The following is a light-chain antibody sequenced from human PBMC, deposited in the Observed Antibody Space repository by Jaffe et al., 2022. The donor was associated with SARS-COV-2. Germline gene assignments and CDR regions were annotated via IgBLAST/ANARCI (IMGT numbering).Light chain of an antibody. J-gene: IGKJ5*01. CDR1: ETLLYSGGGVY. CDR2: KVS. V-gene: IGKV2-30*01. Sequence: DVLMTQSPLYLPVTPGQPASISCSSNETLLYSGGGVYLTWFHQRPGQSPRRLIYKVSNRDSGAPDRFSGSGSDTFFTLKISRVEAEDVGIYYCMQATHSPITFGQGTRLDIK. CDR3: MQATHSPIT.